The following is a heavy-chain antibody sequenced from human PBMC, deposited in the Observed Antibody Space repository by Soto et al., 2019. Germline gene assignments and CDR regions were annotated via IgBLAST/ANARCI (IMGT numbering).Heavy chain of an antibody. CDR3: ARDVYSGSGDAFDL. V-gene: IGHV1-18*01. CDR2: ISTYTGKT. Sequence: QVQLVQSGAEVKKPGASVKVSCKTSGYTLHIYGITWVRQAPGRGLEWMGWISTYTGKTDYAQSLQGRVTMTTDTSTGTAYLEVRSLRSDDTAVYFCARDVYSGSGDAFDLWGQGTMVTVSS. D-gene: IGHD6-6*01. CDR1: GYTLHIYG. J-gene: IGHJ3*01.